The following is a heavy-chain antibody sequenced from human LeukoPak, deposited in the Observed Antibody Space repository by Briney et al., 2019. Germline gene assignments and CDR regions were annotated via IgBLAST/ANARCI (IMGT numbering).Heavy chain of an antibody. V-gene: IGHV3-23*01. CDR1: GFTFSSYA. CDR3: TTDVATTLYFDY. CDR2: ISGSGGST. J-gene: IGHJ4*02. Sequence: PGGSLRLSCAASGFTFSSYAMSWVRQAPGKGLEWVSAISGSGGSTYYADSVKGRFTISRDNSKNTLYLQMNSLRAEDTAVYYCTTDVATTLYFDYWGQGTLVTVSS. D-gene: IGHD5-12*01.